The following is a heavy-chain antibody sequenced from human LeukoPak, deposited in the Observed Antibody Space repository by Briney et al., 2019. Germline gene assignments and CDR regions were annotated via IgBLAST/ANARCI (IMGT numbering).Heavy chain of an antibody. CDR3: AKWSLTTWGYFDY. D-gene: IGHD1-14*01. CDR2: ISYDGSTT. Sequence: TGGSLRLSCVASGFTFSSNGMHWVRQAPGKGLEWVAVISYDGSTTYYADSVRGRFTISRDNSKNTLYLQMNSLRAEDTAVCYCAKWSLTTWGYFDYWGQGTLVTVSS. V-gene: IGHV3-30*18. CDR1: GFTFSSNG. J-gene: IGHJ4*02.